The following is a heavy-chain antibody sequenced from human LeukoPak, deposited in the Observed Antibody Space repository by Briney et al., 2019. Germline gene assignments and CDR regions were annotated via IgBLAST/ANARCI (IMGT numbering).Heavy chain of an antibody. CDR1: GYTFTGYY. D-gene: IGHD2-15*01. Sequence: ASVKVSCKASGYTFTGYYMHWVRQAPGQGLEWMGRINPNSGGTNYARKFQGRVTMTRDTSISTAYMELSRLRSDDTAVYYCARGAYCSGGSCLQPKRYDYWGQGTLVTVSS. J-gene: IGHJ4*02. CDR2: INPNSGGT. CDR3: ARGAYCSGGSCLQPKRYDY. V-gene: IGHV1-2*06.